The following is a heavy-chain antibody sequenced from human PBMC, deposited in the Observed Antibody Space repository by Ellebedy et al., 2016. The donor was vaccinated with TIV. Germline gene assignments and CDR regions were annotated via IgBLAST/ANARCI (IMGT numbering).Heavy chain of an antibody. CDR2: INSDGSST. J-gene: IGHJ4*02. CDR1: GVTFSSYW. V-gene: IGHV3-74*01. CDR3: TRDHPLGIENFDY. Sequence: PGGSLRLSCAASGVTFSSYWMHWVRQAPGKGLVWVSRINSDGSSTSYADSVKGRFTISRDNAKNTLYLQMNSLRAEDTAVYYCTRDHPLGIENFDYWGQGTLFTVSS. D-gene: IGHD7-27*01.